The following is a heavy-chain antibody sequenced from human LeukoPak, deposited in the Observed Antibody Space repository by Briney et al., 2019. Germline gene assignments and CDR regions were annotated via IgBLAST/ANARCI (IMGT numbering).Heavy chain of an antibody. J-gene: IGHJ3*02. D-gene: IGHD6-13*01. V-gene: IGHV4-39*07. CDR1: GGSISSSRSY. Sequence: SSETLSLTCTVSGGSISSSRSYWGWIRQPPGMGLEWIGSAYYSGSTHYNPSLKSRVTMSVDTSKNQFSLKLSSVTAADTAVYYCARGGYSSSPWAFDIWGQGTMVTVSS. CDR2: AYYSGST. CDR3: ARGGYSSSPWAFDI.